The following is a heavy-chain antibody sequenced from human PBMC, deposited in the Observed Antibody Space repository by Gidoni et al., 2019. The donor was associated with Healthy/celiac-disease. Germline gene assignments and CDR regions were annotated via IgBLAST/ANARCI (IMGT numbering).Heavy chain of an antibody. V-gene: IGHV3-23*01. D-gene: IGHD2-2*01. Sequence: EVQLLESGGGLVQPGGSLRLSCAASGFSFSSYAMSWVRQAPGKGLEWVSAISGSGGSTYYADSVKGRFTISRDNSKNTLYLQMNSLRAEDTAVYYCAKTRCSSTSCRYYFDYWGQGTLVTVSS. CDR2: ISGSGGST. J-gene: IGHJ4*02. CDR1: GFSFSSYA. CDR3: AKTRCSSTSCRYYFDY.